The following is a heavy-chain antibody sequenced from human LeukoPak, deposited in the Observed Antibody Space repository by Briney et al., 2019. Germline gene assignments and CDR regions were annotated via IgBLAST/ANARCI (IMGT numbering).Heavy chain of an antibody. CDR2: INPNSGGT. Sequence: GASVKVSCKASGYSFTGYAMNWVRQAPGQGLEWMGWINPNSGGTNYAQKFQGRVTMTRDTSISTAYMELSSLTSDDTAVYYCARKKLEVVATYDFWGQGTLITVSS. CDR3: ARKKLEVVATYDF. J-gene: IGHJ4*02. V-gene: IGHV1-2*02. D-gene: IGHD3-22*01. CDR1: GYSFTGYA.